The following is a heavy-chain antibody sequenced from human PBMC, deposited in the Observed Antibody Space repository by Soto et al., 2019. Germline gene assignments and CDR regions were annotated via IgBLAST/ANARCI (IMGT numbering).Heavy chain of an antibody. CDR2: ISYDGSNK. D-gene: IGHD4-17*01. CDR3: ARDHGDYFDY. V-gene: IGHV3-30-3*01. Sequence: QVQLVESGGGVVQPGRSLRLSCAASGFTFSSYAMHWVRQAPGKGLEWVAVISYDGSNKYYADSVKGRFTISRDNSKNTLYLKMNSLRAEDSAGYYCARDHGDYFDYWGQRTLVTVSS. J-gene: IGHJ4*02. CDR1: GFTFSSYA.